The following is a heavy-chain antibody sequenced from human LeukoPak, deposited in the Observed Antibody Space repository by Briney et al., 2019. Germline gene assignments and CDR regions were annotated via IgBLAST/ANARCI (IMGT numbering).Heavy chain of an antibody. Sequence: PSETLSLTCTVSGGSISSYYWGWIRQPPGKGLEWIGSIYYSGSTYYNPSLKSRVTISVDTSKNQFSLKLSSVTAADTAVYYCARDLVLGAHFDYWGQGTLVTVSS. CDR3: ARDLVLGAHFDY. V-gene: IGHV4-39*02. CDR1: GGSISSYY. CDR2: IYYSGST. D-gene: IGHD3-3*02. J-gene: IGHJ4*02.